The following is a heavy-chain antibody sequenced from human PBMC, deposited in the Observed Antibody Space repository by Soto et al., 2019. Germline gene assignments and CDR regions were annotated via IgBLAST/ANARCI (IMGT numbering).Heavy chain of an antibody. CDR2: ISYDGSKE. D-gene: IGHD3-3*01. V-gene: IGHV3-30*03. Sequence: GGSLRLSCVASGLSFSSYGMHWVRQAPGKGLEWVAGISYDGSKEYYADSVKGRFTISRDNAKNSLYLQMNSLRAEDTAVYYCASPLLYYDFWSSTPDYYGMDVWGQGTTVTVSS. CDR3: ASPLLYYDFWSSTPDYYGMDV. J-gene: IGHJ6*02. CDR1: GLSFSSYG.